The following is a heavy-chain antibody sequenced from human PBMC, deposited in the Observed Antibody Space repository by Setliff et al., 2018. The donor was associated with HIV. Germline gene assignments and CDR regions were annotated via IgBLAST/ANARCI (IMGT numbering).Heavy chain of an antibody. D-gene: IGHD3-16*01. V-gene: IGHV1-18*04. CDR3: ARDPWGEGHSY. Sequence: ASVKVSCKASGYTFTGYYMHWVRQAPGQGLEWVGWINNGNTHYAQKLQGRVTMFTDTSTTTAYMELRSLTSDDTAVYYCARDPWGEGHSYWGQGTLVTVSS. CDR2: INNGNT. J-gene: IGHJ4*02. CDR1: GYTFTGYY.